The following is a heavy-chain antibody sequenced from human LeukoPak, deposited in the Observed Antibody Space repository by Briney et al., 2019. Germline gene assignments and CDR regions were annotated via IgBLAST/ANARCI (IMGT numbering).Heavy chain of an antibody. J-gene: IGHJ3*02. V-gene: IGHV1-69*05. CDR2: IIPIFGTA. CDR1: GGTFSSYA. CDR3: ASGPYDSSGYWGFGAFDI. Sequence: SVKVSCKASGGTFSSYAISWVRQAPGQGLEWMGRIIPIFGTANYAQKFQGRVTITTDESTSTAYMELSSLRSEDTAVYYCASGPYDSSGYWGFGAFDIWGQGTMVTVSS. D-gene: IGHD3-22*01.